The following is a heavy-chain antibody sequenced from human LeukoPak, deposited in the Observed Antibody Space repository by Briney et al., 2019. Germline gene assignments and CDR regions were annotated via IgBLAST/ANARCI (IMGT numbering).Heavy chain of an antibody. CDR3: ARRSSNPVGAIDY. J-gene: IGHJ4*02. CDR1: GDSISNNNYY. Sequence: SETLSLTCTVSGDSISNNNYYWGWIRQPPGKGLEWIGSFTYGGGTYYNPSLKGRVTISVDTSKNQFSLKVTSVTAADTAVYYCARRSSNPVGAIDYWGQGALVIVSS. CDR2: FTYGGGT. V-gene: IGHV4-39*01. D-gene: IGHD1-26*01.